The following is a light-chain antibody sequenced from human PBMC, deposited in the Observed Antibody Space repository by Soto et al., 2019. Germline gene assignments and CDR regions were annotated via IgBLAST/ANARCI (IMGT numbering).Light chain of an antibody. CDR3: SSYAGSNNVV. Sequence: QSVLTQPPSASGSPGQSVTISCTGTSSDVGGYNYVSWYQQHPGKAPKLIIYEVNKRPSGVPDRFSGSKSGNTASLTVSGLQADDEADYYCSSYAGSNNVVFGGGTQLTVL. CDR2: EVN. J-gene: IGLJ2*01. CDR1: SSDVGGYNY. V-gene: IGLV2-8*01.